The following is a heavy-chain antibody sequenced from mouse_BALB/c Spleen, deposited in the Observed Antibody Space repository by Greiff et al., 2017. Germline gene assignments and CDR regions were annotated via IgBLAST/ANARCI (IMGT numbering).Heavy chain of an antibody. CDR3: ARFSTVVAPLDY. CDR2: ISYSGST. D-gene: IGHD1-1*01. Sequence: EVQLKESGPSLVKPSQTLSLTCSVTGDSITSGYWNWIRKFPGNKLEYMGYISYSGSTYYNPSLKSRISITRDTSKNQYYLQLNSVTNEDTATYYYARFSTVVAPLDYWGKGTLVTVSA. J-gene: IGHJ3*01. CDR1: GDSITSGY. V-gene: IGHV3-8*02.